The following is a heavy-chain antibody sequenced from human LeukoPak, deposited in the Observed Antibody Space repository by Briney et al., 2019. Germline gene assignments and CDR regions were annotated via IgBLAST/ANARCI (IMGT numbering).Heavy chain of an antibody. V-gene: IGHV3-23*01. CDR2: ISGSGGST. J-gene: IGHJ6*02. Sequence: PGGSLRLSCAASGFTFSSYAMSWVRQAPGKGLEWVSAISGSGGSTYYADSVKGRFTISRDNSKNTLYLQMNSLRAEDTAKYYCARAVIAVAGSYYYYYYGMDVWGQGTTVTVSS. D-gene: IGHD6-19*01. CDR1: GFTFSSYA. CDR3: ARAVIAVAGSYYYYYYGMDV.